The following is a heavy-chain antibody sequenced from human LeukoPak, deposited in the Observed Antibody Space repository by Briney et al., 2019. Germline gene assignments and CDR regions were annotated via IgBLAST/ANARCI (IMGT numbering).Heavy chain of an antibody. D-gene: IGHD2-21*01. CDR3: AREHLRIPSAFDI. V-gene: IGHV1-69*13. CDR2: IIPIFGTA. CDR1: GGTFSSYA. J-gene: IGHJ3*02. Sequence: SVNVSCKASGGTFSSYAISWVRQAPGQGLEWMGGIIPIFGTANYAQKFQGRVTITADESTSTAYMELSSLRSEDTAVYYCAREHLRIPSAFDIWGQGTMVTVSS.